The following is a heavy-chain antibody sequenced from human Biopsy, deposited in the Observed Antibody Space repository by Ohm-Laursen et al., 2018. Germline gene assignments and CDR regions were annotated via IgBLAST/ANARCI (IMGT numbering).Heavy chain of an antibody. D-gene: IGHD1-26*01. Sequence: PSETLSLTCPVVSGGSPFTDSITRYYWNWIRQSPGKGLEWIGVVYYTGTTTYNPSFKSRVTLSMDTSNNQVSLRLLSVTAADTAVYFCARDLHGRGPNWGASTGVFDLWGHGTAVTVSS. CDR3: ARDLHGRGPNWGASTGVFDL. CDR1: GGSPFTDSITRYY. J-gene: IGHJ3*01. V-gene: IGHV4-59*12. CDR2: VYYTGTT.